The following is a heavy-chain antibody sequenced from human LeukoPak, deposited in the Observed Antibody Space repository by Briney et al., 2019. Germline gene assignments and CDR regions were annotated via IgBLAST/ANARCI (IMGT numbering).Heavy chain of an antibody. Sequence: GASVKVSCKASGGTFSSYAISWVRQAPGQGLEWMGGIIPIFGTANYAQKFQGRVTITADGSTSTAYMELSSLRSEDTAVYYCATEDYYDSGSFDPWGQGTLVTVSS. V-gene: IGHV1-69*13. J-gene: IGHJ5*02. CDR1: GGTFSSYA. CDR3: ATEDYYDSGSFDP. D-gene: IGHD3-22*01. CDR2: IIPIFGTA.